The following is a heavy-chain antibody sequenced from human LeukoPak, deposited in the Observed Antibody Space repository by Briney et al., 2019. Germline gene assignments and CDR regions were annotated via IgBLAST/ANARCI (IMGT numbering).Heavy chain of an antibody. Sequence: SQTLSLTCTVSGGSISSGSYYWSWIRQPAGKGLEWIGRIYTSGGTNYNPSLKSRVTISVDTSKNQFSLKLSSVTAADTAVYYCARERYSSSWYADYWGQGTLVTVSS. CDR2: IYTSGGT. D-gene: IGHD6-13*01. CDR1: GGSISSGSYY. J-gene: IGHJ4*02. CDR3: ARERYSSSWYADY. V-gene: IGHV4-61*02.